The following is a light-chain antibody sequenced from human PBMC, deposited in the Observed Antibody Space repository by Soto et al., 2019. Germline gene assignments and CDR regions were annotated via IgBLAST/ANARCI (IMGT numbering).Light chain of an antibody. CDR2: EVS. CDR3: SSYGASSTL. Sequence: QSALTQPASVSGSPGQSITISCTGTSSDVGAYDYVSWYQQHPDKAPKLMIYEVSNRPSGVSNRFSGSKSGNTASLTISGLQPEDEADYYCSSYGASSTLFGGGTKVTVL. J-gene: IGLJ2*01. CDR1: SSDVGAYDY. V-gene: IGLV2-14*03.